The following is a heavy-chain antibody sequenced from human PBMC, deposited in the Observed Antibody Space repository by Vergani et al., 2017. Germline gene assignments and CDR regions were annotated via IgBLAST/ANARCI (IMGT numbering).Heavy chain of an antibody. Sequence: EVQLVESGGGLVKPGGSLRLSCAASGFTFSNAWMSWVRQAPGKGLEWVGRIKSKTDGGTTDYAAPVKGRFTISRDDSKNTLYLQMNSLKTEDTAVYYCTTALPELGEYSGYDYDYWGQGTLVTVSS. V-gene: IGHV3-15*01. CDR3: TTALPELGEYSGYDYDY. CDR2: IKSKTDGGTT. J-gene: IGHJ4*02. CDR1: GFTFSNAW. D-gene: IGHD5-12*01.